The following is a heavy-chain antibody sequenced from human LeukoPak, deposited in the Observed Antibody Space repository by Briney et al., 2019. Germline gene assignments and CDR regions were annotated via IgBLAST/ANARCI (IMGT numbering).Heavy chain of an antibody. Sequence: GGSLRLSCAASGFTVSSNYMSWVRQAPGKGLEWVANMNQDGSEKYYVDSVKGRFTISRDNAENSLYLQMNNLRAEDTAVFYCARGGELLRPADYWGQGTLVTVSS. J-gene: IGHJ4*02. CDR1: GFTVSSNY. CDR2: MNQDGSEK. V-gene: IGHV3-7*01. CDR3: ARGGELLRPADY. D-gene: IGHD1-26*01.